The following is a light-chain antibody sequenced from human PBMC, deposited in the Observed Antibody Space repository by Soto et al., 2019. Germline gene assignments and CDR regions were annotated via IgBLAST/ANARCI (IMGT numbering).Light chain of an antibody. V-gene: IGKV3-15*01. CDR2: GAS. Sequence: EIVMTQSPVTLSVSPGERATLSCRAGQSVSSNLAWYQQKPGQAPRLLIYGASTRATGIPARFTGSGSGTEFTLTISSLQPEDVATYYCQKYNSAPQTFGQGTKVDI. J-gene: IGKJ1*01. CDR3: QKYNSAPQT. CDR1: QSVSSN.